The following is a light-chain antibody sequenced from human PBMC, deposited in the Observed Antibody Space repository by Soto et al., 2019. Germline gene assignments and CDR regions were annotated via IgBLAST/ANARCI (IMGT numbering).Light chain of an antibody. CDR3: QQSYSTPYT. CDR2: IAS. CDR1: QSISNY. J-gene: IGKJ2*01. V-gene: IGKV1-39*01. Sequence: DIHMTQSPSSLSASVGDRVTITCRASQSISNYLNWYQQKPGKAPNLLIYIASNLHSGVPSRFSGSGSGTDFTLTISSQQPEDFATYYCQQSYSTPYTFGQGTKLDI.